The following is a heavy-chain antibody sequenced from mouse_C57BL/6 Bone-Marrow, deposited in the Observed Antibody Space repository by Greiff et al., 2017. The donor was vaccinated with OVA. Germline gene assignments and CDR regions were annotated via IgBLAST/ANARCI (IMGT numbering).Heavy chain of an antibody. CDR1: GFNIKDDY. Sequence: VQLQQSGAELVRPGASVKLSCTASGFNIKDDYMHWVKQRPEQGLEWIGWIDPENGDNAYASKFQGKATITAATYYNTAYLQLRSLTSEDTAVYYFTSYGNFDYWGQGTTLTVSS. CDR3: TSYGNFDY. J-gene: IGHJ2*01. CDR2: IDPENGDN. V-gene: IGHV14-4*01. D-gene: IGHD2-1*01.